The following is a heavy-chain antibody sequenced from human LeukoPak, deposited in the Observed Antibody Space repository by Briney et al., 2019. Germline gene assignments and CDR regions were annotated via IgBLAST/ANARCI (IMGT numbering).Heavy chain of an antibody. CDR3: ARRFCTTTNCYGFDM. CDR2: ISSSSSYI. V-gene: IGHV3-21*01. J-gene: IGHJ3*02. Sequence: GGSLRLSCAASGFTFSSYGMNWVRQAPGKGLEWVSSISSSSSYIYYADSVKGRFTISRDNAKNSLYLQMNSLRAEDTAVYYCARRFCTTTNCYGFDMWGQGTMVSVSS. CDR1: GFTFSSYG. D-gene: IGHD1-26*01.